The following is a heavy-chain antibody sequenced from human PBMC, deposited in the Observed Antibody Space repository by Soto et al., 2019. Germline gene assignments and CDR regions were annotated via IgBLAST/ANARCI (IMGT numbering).Heavy chain of an antibody. Sequence: EVQMVESGGGLVKPGGSLRLSCAASGFTFSNYSMNWVRQAPGKGLQWVSYITGSGSHINYADSVKGRFSISRDNAEKSLYLQMNSLRAEDSAVYYCARGSGSGDWLIDYWGQGTLVTVSS. CDR3: ARGSGSGDWLIDY. CDR1: GFTFSNYS. J-gene: IGHJ4*02. V-gene: IGHV3-21*04. D-gene: IGHD3-10*01. CDR2: ITGSGSHI.